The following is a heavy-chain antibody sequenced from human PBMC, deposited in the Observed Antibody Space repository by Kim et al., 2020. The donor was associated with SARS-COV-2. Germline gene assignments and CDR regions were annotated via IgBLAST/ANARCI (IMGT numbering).Heavy chain of an antibody. D-gene: IGHD6-6*01. CDR1: GYKFTNYW. CDR3: ARGIEYTNSDFDN. V-gene: IGHV5-10-1*01. J-gene: IGHJ4*02. CDR2: IDPSDSYI. Sequence: GESLKISCKASGYKFTNYWINWVRQMPGKGLEWMGRIDPSDSYINYNPSFQGHVTISGDESISTAYLQWSSLKASDTAIYYCARGIEYTNSDFDNWGQGTLVTVSS.